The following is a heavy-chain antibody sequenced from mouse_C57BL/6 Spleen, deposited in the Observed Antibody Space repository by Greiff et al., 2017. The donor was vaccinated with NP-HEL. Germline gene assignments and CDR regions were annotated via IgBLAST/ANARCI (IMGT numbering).Heavy chain of an antibody. CDR2: INPNNGGT. J-gene: IGHJ3*01. V-gene: IGHV1-26*01. Sequence: VQLQQSGPELVKPGASVKISCKASGYTFTDYYMNWVKQSHGKSLEWIGDINPNNGGTSYNQKFKGKATLTVDKSSSTAYMELRSLTSEDSAVYYCAKPMVTTRAWFAYWGQGTLVTVSA. CDR3: AKPMVTTRAWFAY. CDR1: GYTFTDYY. D-gene: IGHD2-2*01.